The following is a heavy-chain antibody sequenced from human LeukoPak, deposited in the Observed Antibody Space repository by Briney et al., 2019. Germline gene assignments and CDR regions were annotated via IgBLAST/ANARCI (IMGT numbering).Heavy chain of an antibody. CDR1: GFTFSSYG. V-gene: IGHV3-33*06. J-gene: IGHJ4*02. CDR3: AKDKYSDGYSYFDY. CDR2: IWYDGSNK. D-gene: IGHD5-18*01. Sequence: GRSLRLSCAASGFTFSSYGMHWVRQAPGKGLEWVAVIWYDGSNKYYADSVKGRFTISRDNSKNTLYLQMNSLRAEDTAVYYCAKDKYSDGYSYFDYWGQGTLVTVSS.